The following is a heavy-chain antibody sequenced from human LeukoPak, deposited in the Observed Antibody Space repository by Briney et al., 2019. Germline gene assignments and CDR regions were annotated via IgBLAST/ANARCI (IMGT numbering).Heavy chain of an antibody. CDR1: GFSFSTYW. D-gene: IGHD2-15*01. V-gene: IGHV3-7*01. Sequence: PGGSLRLSCAASGFSFSTYWMSWVRRAPGTGLEWVATIRQDGSEKLYVDSVKGRFTISRDNAKNSLDLQMNSLRDEDTAVYYCARARASGRSGFDYWGQGTLVTVSS. J-gene: IGHJ4*02. CDR3: ARARASGRSGFDY. CDR2: IRQDGSEK.